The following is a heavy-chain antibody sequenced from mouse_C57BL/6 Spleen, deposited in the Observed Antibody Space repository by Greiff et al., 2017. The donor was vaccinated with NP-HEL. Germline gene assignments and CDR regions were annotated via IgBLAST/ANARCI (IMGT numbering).Heavy chain of an antibody. V-gene: IGHV1-19*01. Sequence: VQLQQSGPVLVKPGASVKMSCKASGYTFTDYYMNWVKQSHGKSLEWIGVINPYNGGTSYNQKFKGKATLTVDKSSSTAYMELNSLTSEDSAVYYCAPGTRDFDYWGQGTTLTVSS. CDR1: GYTFTDYY. CDR3: APGTRDFDY. CDR2: INPYNGGT. D-gene: IGHD4-1*01. J-gene: IGHJ2*01.